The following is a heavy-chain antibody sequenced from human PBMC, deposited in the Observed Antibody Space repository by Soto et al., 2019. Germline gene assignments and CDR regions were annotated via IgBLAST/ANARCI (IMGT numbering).Heavy chain of an antibody. D-gene: IGHD3-10*01. CDR3: ARGRYGEY. V-gene: IGHV1-18*01. J-gene: IGHJ4*02. CDR1: GYALTTYG. Sequence: QVHLVQSGAEVKKPGASVKVSCKGSGYALTTYGITWVRQAPGQGLEWMGWISAHNGNTNYAPKLQGRVTVTRDTSTSTAYMELRSLRSDDTAVYYCARGRYGEYWGQGALVTVSS. CDR2: ISAHNGNT.